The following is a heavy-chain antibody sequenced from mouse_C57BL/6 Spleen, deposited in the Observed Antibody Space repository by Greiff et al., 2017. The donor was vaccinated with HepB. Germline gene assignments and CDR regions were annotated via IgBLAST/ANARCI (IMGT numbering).Heavy chain of an antibody. Sequence: EVQLQQSGPELVKPGASVKISCKASGYTFTDYYMNWVKQSHGKSLEWIGDINPNNGGTSYNQKFKGKATLTVDKSSSTAYMELRSLTSEDSAVYYCARWGPFDYWCQGTTLTVSS. CDR1: GYTFTDYY. J-gene: IGHJ2*01. CDR3: ARWGPFDY. CDR2: INPNNGGT. V-gene: IGHV1-26*01.